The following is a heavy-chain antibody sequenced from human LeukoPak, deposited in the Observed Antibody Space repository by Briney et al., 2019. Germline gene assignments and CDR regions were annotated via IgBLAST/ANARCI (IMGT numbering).Heavy chain of an antibody. CDR2: IYYSGST. J-gene: IGHJ4*02. V-gene: IGHV4-61*01. CDR3: ASESSGTFDY. Sequence: SETLSLTCTVSGGSVSGGSYYWSWIRQPPGKGLEWIGYIYYSGSTNYNPSLKSRVTISVDTSKNQFSLKLSSVTAVDTAVYYCASESSGTFDYWGQGTLVNVSS. CDR1: GGSVSGGSYY. D-gene: IGHD6-6*01.